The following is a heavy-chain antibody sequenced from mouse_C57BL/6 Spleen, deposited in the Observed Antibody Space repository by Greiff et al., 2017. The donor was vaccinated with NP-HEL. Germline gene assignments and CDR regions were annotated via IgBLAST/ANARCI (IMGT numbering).Heavy chain of an antibody. D-gene: IGHD2-2*01. Sequence: LVESGAELVKPGASVKISCKASGYAFSSYWMNWVKQRPGKGLEWIGQIYPGDGDTNYNGKFKGKATLTADKSSSTAYMQLSSLTSEDSAVYFCARDRRYGYGEDYYFDYWGQGTTLTVSS. CDR3: ARDRRYGYGEDYYFDY. CDR1: GYAFSSYW. CDR2: IYPGDGDT. V-gene: IGHV1-80*01. J-gene: IGHJ2*01.